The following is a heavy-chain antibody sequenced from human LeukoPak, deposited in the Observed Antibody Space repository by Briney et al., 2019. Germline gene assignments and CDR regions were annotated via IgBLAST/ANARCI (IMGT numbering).Heavy chain of an antibody. J-gene: IGHJ4*02. CDR1: GFTFSSFE. CDR3: ARARGIVGTTVRGGAHFDY. D-gene: IGHD1-26*01. V-gene: IGHV3-64*02. Sequence: GGSLRLSCAASGFTFSSFEMNWVRQAPGKGLEYVSAISSNGGSTYYADSVKGRFTTSRDNSKNTLYLQLGSLRTEATAVYFCARARGIVGTTVRGGAHFDYWGQGALVTVSS. CDR2: ISSNGGST.